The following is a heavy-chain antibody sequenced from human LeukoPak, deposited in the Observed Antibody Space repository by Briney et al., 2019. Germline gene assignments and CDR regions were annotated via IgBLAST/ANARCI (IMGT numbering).Heavy chain of an antibody. J-gene: IGHJ5*02. D-gene: IGHD6-13*01. CDR3: ARDPGIAAAEGNWFNP. CDR1: GGTFSSYA. CDR2: IIPILGIA. Sequence: ASVKVSCKASGGTFSSYATSSVRQAPGQGLEWMGRIIPILGIANYAQKFQGRVTITADKSTSTAYMELSSLRSEDTAVYYCARDPGIAAAEGNWFNPWGQGTLVTVSS. V-gene: IGHV1-69*04.